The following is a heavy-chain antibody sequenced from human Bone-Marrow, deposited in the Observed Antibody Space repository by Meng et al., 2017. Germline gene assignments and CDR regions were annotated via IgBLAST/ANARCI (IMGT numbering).Heavy chain of an antibody. D-gene: IGHD5-18*01. V-gene: IGHV4-31*03. J-gene: IGHJ2*01. CDR2: IYYSGST. CDR1: GGSISSGGYY. Sequence: VRLQDSVPGPVKLSQTLSLTCTVSGGSISSGGYYWSWIRQHPGKGLEWIGYIYYSGSTYYNPSLKSRVTISVDTSKNQFSLKLSSVTAADTAVYYCARHVDTAMVTGWYFDLWGRGTLVTVSS. CDR3: ARHVDTAMVTGWYFDL.